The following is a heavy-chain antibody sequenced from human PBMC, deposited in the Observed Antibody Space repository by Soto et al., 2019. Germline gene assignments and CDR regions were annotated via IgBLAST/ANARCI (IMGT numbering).Heavy chain of an antibody. Sequence: SETLSLTCAVSGGSLSSSAYSWSWIRQPPGKGLEWIGFTYQSGSTYYNPSLKSRVTMSLDRPKNQFSLKLSSVTAADTAVYYCARELLFYDSDGFSWDDAFDIWGQGTMVTVSS. J-gene: IGHJ3*02. CDR3: ARELLFYDSDGFSWDDAFDI. CDR1: GGSLSSSAYS. CDR2: TYQSGST. V-gene: IGHV4-30-2*01. D-gene: IGHD3-22*01.